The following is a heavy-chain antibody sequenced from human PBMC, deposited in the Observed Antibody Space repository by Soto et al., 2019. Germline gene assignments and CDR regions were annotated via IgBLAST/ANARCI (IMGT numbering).Heavy chain of an antibody. D-gene: IGHD3-3*01. CDR1: GGSISSGDYY. V-gene: IGHV4-30-4*01. CDR2: IYYSGST. Sequence: QVQLQESGPGLVKPSQTLSLTCTVSGGSISSGDYYWSWIRQPPGQGLEWIGYIYYSGSTYYNPSLKSRVTITVDTSKNQFSLKLSSVTAADTAVYYCARVLRFLEWAHYFDYWGQGTLVTVSS. J-gene: IGHJ4*02. CDR3: ARVLRFLEWAHYFDY.